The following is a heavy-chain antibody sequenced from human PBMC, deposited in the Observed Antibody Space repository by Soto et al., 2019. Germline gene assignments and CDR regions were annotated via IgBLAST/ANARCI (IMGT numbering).Heavy chain of an antibody. Sequence: TSETLSLTCSVAGDTIPSAYWNWIRQPPGKRLEWIGYMYYTGSTRYNPSLGSRVTFSVDASKNQFSLNLSSVTAADTAVYYCARGFYDTGGYSSPFDIWGQGILVTVSS. V-gene: IGHV4-59*01. CDR3: ARGFYDTGGYSSPFDI. CDR2: MYYTGST. J-gene: IGHJ5*02. CDR1: GDTIPSAY. D-gene: IGHD3-22*01.